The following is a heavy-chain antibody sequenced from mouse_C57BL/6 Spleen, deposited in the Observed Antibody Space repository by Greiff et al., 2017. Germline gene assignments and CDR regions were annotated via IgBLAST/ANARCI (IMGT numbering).Heavy chain of an antibody. CDR1: GYTFTSYW. D-gene: IGHD1-1*01. CDR3: ARPPGSSSTLYYYAMDY. CDR2: IDPNSGGT. Sequence: QVQLQQPGAELVKPGASVKLSCKASGYTFTSYWMHWVKQRPGRGLEWIGRIDPNSGGTKYNEKFKSKATLTVDKPSSTAYMQLSSLTSEDSAVYYCARPPGSSSTLYYYAMDYWGKGTSVTFSS. J-gene: IGHJ4*01. V-gene: IGHV1-72*01.